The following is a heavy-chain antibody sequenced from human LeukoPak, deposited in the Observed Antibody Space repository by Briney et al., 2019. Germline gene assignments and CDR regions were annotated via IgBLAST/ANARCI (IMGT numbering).Heavy chain of an antibody. Sequence: SETLSLTCTVSGGSFINGTFYWDWIRQPPGKGLEWIGYIYYSGSTNYNPSLKSRVTISVDTSKNQFSLKLSSVTAADTAVYYCARVPPNYSSGWSDAGPYYFDYWGQGTLVTVSS. V-gene: IGHV4-61*01. J-gene: IGHJ4*02. D-gene: IGHD6-19*01. CDR1: GGSFINGTFY. CDR3: ARVPPNYSSGWSDAGPYYFDY. CDR2: IYYSGST.